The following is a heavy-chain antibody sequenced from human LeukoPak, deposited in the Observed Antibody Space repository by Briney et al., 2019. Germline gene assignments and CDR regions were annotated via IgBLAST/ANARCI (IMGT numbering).Heavy chain of an antibody. J-gene: IGHJ4*02. V-gene: IGHV4-38-2*01. Sequence: PTETLSLTCAVSGYSIISGYYWGWIRQPPGKGLEWIGSIYHSGSTYYNPSLKSRVTISVDTSKNQFSLKLSSVTAADTAVYYCARGAAGYSYRIDYWGQGTLVTVSS. CDR3: ARGAAGYSYRIDY. CDR1: GYSIISGYY. CDR2: IYHSGST. D-gene: IGHD5-18*01.